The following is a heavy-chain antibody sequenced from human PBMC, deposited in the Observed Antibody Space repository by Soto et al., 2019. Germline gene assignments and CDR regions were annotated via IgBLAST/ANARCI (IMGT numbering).Heavy chain of an antibody. V-gene: IGHV1-69*13. CDR1: GGTFSSYA. CDR3: ASADYYDSSGYLNWFDP. CDR2: IIPIFGTA. Sequence: SVKVSCKASGGTFSSYAISWVRQAPGQGLEWMGGIIPIFGTANYAQKFQGRVTITADESTSTAYMELSSLRSEDTAVYYCASADYYDSSGYLNWFDPWGQGTLVTVSS. J-gene: IGHJ5*02. D-gene: IGHD3-22*01.